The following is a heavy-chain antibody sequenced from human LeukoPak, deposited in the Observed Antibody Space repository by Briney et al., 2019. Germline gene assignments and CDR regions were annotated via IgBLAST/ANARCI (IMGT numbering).Heavy chain of an antibody. CDR3: ARGSGRTKYSGLMYYFDY. CDR1: GGSISSYY. V-gene: IGHV4-59*01. D-gene: IGHD1-26*01. Sequence: KPSETLSLTCTVSGGSISSYYWSWIRQPPGKGLEWIGYIYYSGSTNYNPSLKSRVTISVDTSKNQFSLKLSSVTAADTAVYYCARGSGRTKYSGLMYYFDYWGQGTLVTVSS. J-gene: IGHJ4*02. CDR2: IYYSGST.